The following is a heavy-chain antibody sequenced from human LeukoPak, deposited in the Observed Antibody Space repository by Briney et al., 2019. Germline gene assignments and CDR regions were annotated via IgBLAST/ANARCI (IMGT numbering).Heavy chain of an antibody. CDR1: GFSFSSYW. CDR2: IKDDGSEK. J-gene: IGHJ4*02. CDR3: ARARDSSWDY. Sequence: GGSLRLSCAGYGFSFSSYWMSWVRQAPGKGLEWVANIKDDGSEKYYVDPVKGRFTISRDDAKNSLYLQMNSLRAEDTAVYYCARARDSSWDYWGQGTLVTVSS. D-gene: IGHD6-13*01. V-gene: IGHV3-7*03.